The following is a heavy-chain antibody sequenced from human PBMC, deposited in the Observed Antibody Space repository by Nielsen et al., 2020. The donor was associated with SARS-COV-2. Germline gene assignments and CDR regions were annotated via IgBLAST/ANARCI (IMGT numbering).Heavy chain of an antibody. J-gene: IGHJ4*02. CDR3: TRHLDWNGGGY. V-gene: IGHV3-74*01. CDR2: INSDGSST. Sequence: GGSLRLSCAASGFTFSRHWMHWVRQAPGKGLVWVSRINSDGSSTTYADSVKGRFTISRDYAKNTLYLQMNSLKTEDTAVYYCTRHLDWNGGGYWGQGTLVTVSS. CDR1: GFTFSRHW. D-gene: IGHD1-1*01.